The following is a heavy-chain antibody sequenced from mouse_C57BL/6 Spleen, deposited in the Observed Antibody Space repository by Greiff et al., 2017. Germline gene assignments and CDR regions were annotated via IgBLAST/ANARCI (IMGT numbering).Heavy chain of an antibody. CDR1: GYTFTSYW. V-gene: IGHV1-69*01. D-gene: IGHD2-1*01. CDR3: AFYGNYAMDY. J-gene: IGHJ4*01. CDR2: IDPSDSYT. Sequence: VQLQQSGAELVMPGASVKLSCKASGYTFTSYWMHWVKQRPGQGLEWIGEIDPSDSYTNYNQKFKGKSTLTVDKSSSTAYMQLSSLTSEDSAVYYCAFYGNYAMDYWGQGTSVTVSS.